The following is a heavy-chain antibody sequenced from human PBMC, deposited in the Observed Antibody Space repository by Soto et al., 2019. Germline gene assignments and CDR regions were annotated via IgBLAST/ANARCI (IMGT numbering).Heavy chain of an antibody. D-gene: IGHD5-12*01. Sequence: GGSLRLSCAASGFTFSSYAMHWVRQAPGKGLEWVAVISYDGSNKYYADSVKGRFTISRDKSISTAYLQCSSLKASDTAMYYCARTVDGYNDPYYFDYWGQGTLVTVSS. J-gene: IGHJ4*02. CDR2: ISYDGSNK. CDR3: ARTVDGYNDPYYFDY. CDR1: GFTFSSYA. V-gene: IGHV3-30-3*01.